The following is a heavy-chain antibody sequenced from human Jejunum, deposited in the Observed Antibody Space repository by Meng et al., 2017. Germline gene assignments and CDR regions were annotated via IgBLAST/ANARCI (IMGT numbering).Heavy chain of an antibody. Sequence: VQRVRSEADGKKPGSSVKLTCNTSGGTLSSYASNLVRQAPGQGLEWVGGIIAISGAANYAQKFRGRVTFSTDASTSTAYMDLTSLRSEDTAVYYCAYGSGSYLNNRFDPWGQGTLVTVSS. D-gene: IGHD3-10*01. J-gene: IGHJ5*02. CDR1: GGTLSSYA. V-gene: IGHV1-69*05. CDR2: IIAISGAA. CDR3: AYGSGSYLNNRFDP.